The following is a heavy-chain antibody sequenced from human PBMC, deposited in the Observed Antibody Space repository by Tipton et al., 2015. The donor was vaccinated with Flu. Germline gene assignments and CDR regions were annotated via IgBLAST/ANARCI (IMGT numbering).Heavy chain of an antibody. CDR1: GDSIGSGYF. V-gene: IGHV4-38-2*01. Sequence: TLSLTCSVSGDSIGSGYFWGWIRQAPGQGLEWIGRVSARGTTDYNPSLKSRLTISLDTSKNQFSPKLTSVTAADTAVYYCARLRYFGSAGYNDAYDFWGQGTMVTVSS. CDR3: ARLRYFGSAGYNDAYDF. CDR2: VSARGTT. D-gene: IGHD3-10*01. J-gene: IGHJ3*01.